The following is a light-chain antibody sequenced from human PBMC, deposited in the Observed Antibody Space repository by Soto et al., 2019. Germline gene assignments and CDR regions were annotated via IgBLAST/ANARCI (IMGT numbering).Light chain of an antibody. CDR1: QSVSNNY. V-gene: IGKV3-11*01. Sequence: ETVSTQSPGTLSLSPGERATLSCRASQSVSNNYLAWYQQKPGQAPRLLIYDASNRATGIPARFSGSGSGTDFTLTISSLEPEDFAVYYCQQRSNWPLITFGQGTRLEIK. CDR2: DAS. J-gene: IGKJ5*01. CDR3: QQRSNWPLIT.